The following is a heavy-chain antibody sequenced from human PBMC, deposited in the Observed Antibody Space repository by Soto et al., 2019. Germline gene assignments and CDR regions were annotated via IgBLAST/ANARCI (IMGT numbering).Heavy chain of an antibody. J-gene: IGHJ4*02. D-gene: IGHD3-22*01. Sequence: GASVKVSCKASGGTFSSYAISWVRQAPGQGLEWMGGIIPIFGTANYAQKFQGRVTITADESTSTAYMELRSLRSEDTAVYYCARAYYYDSSGYDLNDYYFDYWGQGTLVTV. CDR2: IIPIFGTA. CDR3: ARAYYYDSSGYDLNDYYFDY. V-gene: IGHV1-69*13. CDR1: GGTFSSYA.